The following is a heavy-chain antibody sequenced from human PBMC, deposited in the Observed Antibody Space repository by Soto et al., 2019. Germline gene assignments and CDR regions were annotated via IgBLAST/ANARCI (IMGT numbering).Heavy chain of an antibody. D-gene: IGHD4-17*01. CDR2: INSDGSST. Sequence: EVQLVESGGGLVQPGGSLRLSCAASGFTFSNYWMHWVRQAPGKGLVWVSRINSDGSSTSYADSVKGRFTISRDNAKNTLYLQMNSLRAWDTAVYYCARDYGAINWFDPWGQGTLVTVSS. J-gene: IGHJ5*02. V-gene: IGHV3-74*01. CDR3: ARDYGAINWFDP. CDR1: GFTFSNYW.